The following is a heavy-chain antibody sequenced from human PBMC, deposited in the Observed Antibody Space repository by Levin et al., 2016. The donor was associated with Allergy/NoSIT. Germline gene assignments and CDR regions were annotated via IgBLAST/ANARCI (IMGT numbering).Heavy chain of an antibody. CDR3: ASNYDFWSGR. J-gene: IGHJ4*02. D-gene: IGHD3-3*01. Sequence: GGSLRLSCAASGFTFSSYEMNWVRQAPGKGLEWVSYISSSGSTIYYADSVKGRFTISRDNAKNSLYLQMNSLRAEDTAVYYCASNYDFWSGRWGQGTLVTVSS. CDR2: ISSSGSTI. CDR1: GFTFSSYE. V-gene: IGHV3-48*03.